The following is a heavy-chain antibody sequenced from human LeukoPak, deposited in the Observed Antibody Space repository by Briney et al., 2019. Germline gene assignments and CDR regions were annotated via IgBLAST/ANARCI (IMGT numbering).Heavy chain of an antibody. V-gene: IGHV1-69*04. J-gene: IGHJ4*02. CDR3: ARDHCTPGTCLGGH. D-gene: IGHD2-15*01. CDR2: IIPSLDVA. CDR1: GDTFIPYT. Sequence: VASVKVSCKASGDTFIPYTFSWVRQAPGQGLGWMGRIIPSLDVANYAQKFQGRVTLSVDRDTATTYMEVTSLRSEDTAIYYCARDHCTPGTCLGGHWGQGTLVTVSS.